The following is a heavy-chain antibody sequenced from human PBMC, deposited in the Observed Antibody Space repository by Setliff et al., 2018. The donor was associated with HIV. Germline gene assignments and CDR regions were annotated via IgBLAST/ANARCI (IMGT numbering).Heavy chain of an antibody. V-gene: IGHV4-59*12. J-gene: IGHJ4*02. CDR1: GGSISNYY. Sequence: KPSETLSLTCTVSGGSISNYYWSWIRQPPGKGLEWIGYISYTGTTKYNPSLKSRVTISVDTSKNQFSLKLSSVTAADRAVYYCARGGGPDTNFDLWGQGTLVTVSS. CDR2: ISYTGTT. D-gene: IGHD5-18*01. CDR3: ARGGGPDTNFDL.